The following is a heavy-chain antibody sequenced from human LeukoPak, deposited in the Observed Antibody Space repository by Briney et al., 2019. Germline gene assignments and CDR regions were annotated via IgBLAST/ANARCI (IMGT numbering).Heavy chain of an antibody. CDR3: ARDLRVVITGSFDS. V-gene: IGHV3-20*04. Sequence: GGSLRLSCAASGFSFDDYGLTWVRQAPGKGLEWVSGINWNGDSTDYADSVKGRFTISRDNAKNSLYLQMNSLRAEDTALYYCARDLRVVITGSFDSRGQGTLVTVSS. CDR1: GFSFDDYG. D-gene: IGHD3-22*01. J-gene: IGHJ4*02. CDR2: INWNGDST.